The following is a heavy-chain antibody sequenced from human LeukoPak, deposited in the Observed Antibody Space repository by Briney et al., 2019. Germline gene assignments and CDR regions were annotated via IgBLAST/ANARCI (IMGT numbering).Heavy chain of an antibody. CDR3: ARPPTYYYDSSGYYSH. J-gene: IGHJ4*02. CDR1: GFTFSSYA. Sequence: GGSLRLSCAASGFTFSSYAMSWVRQAPGKGLEWVAVISYDGSNKYYADSVKGRFTISRDNSKNTLYLQMNSLRAEDTAVYYCARPPTYYYDSSGYYSHWGQGTLVTVPS. D-gene: IGHD3-22*01. CDR2: ISYDGSNK. V-gene: IGHV3-30-3*01.